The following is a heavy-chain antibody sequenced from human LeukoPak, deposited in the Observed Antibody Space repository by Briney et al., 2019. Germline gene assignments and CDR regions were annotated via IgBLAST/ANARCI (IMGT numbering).Heavy chain of an antibody. D-gene: IGHD6-13*01. CDR3: ARVTYSSPDY. Sequence: ASVKVSCKSSGYIVTSYDINWVRQATGQGLEWMGWMNPSGNTGYAQKFQGRVTITRDTSISTAYMELSSLTSEDTAVYYCARVTYSSPDYWGQGTLVTVSS. J-gene: IGHJ4*02. CDR1: GYIVTSYD. CDR2: MNPSGNT. V-gene: IGHV1-8*01.